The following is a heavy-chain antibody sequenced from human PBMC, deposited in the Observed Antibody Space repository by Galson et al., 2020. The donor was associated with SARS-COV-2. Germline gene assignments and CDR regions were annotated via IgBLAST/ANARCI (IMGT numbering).Heavy chain of an antibody. Sequence: GESLKISCAASGFTLRNYGMHWVRQAPGKGLEWVAVISYDGSNEYYADSVKGRFTISRDIPKNTLYLQMNSLRVEDTAVYYCAKWEQWLGNYADALDYGGQGTLVTVSS. J-gene: IGHJ4*02. D-gene: IGHD6-19*01. CDR1: GFTLRNYG. V-gene: IGHV3-30*18. CDR3: AKWEQWLGNYADALDY. CDR2: ISYDGSNE.